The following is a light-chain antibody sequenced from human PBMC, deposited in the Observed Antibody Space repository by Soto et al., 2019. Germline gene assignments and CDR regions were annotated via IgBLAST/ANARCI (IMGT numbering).Light chain of an antibody. CDR1: NIGGKS. CDR3: QVWDSTYDHYV. V-gene: IGLV3-21*02. CDR2: DHG. Sequence: SYELTQPPSVSVAPGQTAKITCGGNNIGGKSLHWYQQEPGQAPVLVVYDHGDRPSGIPERFSGSNSGNTATLTISRVEAGDEADYYCQVWDSTYDHYVFGTGTKVTV. J-gene: IGLJ1*01.